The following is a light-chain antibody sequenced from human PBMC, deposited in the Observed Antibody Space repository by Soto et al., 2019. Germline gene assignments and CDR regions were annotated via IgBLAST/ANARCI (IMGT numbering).Light chain of an antibody. Sequence: EFVLTQSPGTLSLSPGERATLSCRASQSVSSSLAWYQQKPGQAPRLLIYDASNRATGIPARFSGSGFGTDFTLTISSLEPEDFAVYYCQQRSNWPSITFGQGTRLEIK. CDR1: QSVSSS. V-gene: IGKV3-11*01. CDR2: DAS. CDR3: QQRSNWPSIT. J-gene: IGKJ5*01.